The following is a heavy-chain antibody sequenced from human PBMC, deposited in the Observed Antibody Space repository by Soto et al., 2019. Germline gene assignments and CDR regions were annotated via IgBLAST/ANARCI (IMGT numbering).Heavy chain of an antibody. J-gene: IGHJ5*01. CDR3: AKNSSWFNS. Sequence: RLSCAASGFPFSTTDMSWVRQAPGKGLEWVSTIDGSGGGTYYADFVKGRFAISRDNSKNTVYLQMTTLRVDDTAKYYCAKNSSWFNSRGQGTLVTVSS. CDR1: GFPFSTTD. V-gene: IGHV3-23*01. CDR2: IDGSGGGT.